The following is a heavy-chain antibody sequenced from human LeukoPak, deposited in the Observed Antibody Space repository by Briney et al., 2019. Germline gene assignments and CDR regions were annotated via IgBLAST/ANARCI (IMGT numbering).Heavy chain of an antibody. V-gene: IGHV1-3*01. CDR2: INAGNGNT. CDR1: GYTFTSYA. CDR3: ARGSTYYESSGQVPFDY. D-gene: IGHD3-22*01. Sequence: ASVKVSCKASGYTFTSYAMHWVRQAPGQRLEWMGWINAGNGNTKYSQKFQGRVTITRDTSASTAYMELSSLRSEDTAVYYCARGSTYYESSGQVPFDYWGQGTLVTVSS. J-gene: IGHJ4*02.